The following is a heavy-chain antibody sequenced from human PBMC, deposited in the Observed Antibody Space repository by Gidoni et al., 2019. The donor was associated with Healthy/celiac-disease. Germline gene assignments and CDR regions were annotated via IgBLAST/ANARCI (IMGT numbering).Heavy chain of an antibody. V-gene: IGHV3-74*01. J-gene: IGHJ6*02. Sequence: SVKGRFTISRDNAKNTLYLQMNSLRAEDTAVYYCARDREYYDILTGYSYYGMDVWGQGTTVTVSS. D-gene: IGHD3-9*01. CDR3: ARDREYYDILTGYSYYGMDV.